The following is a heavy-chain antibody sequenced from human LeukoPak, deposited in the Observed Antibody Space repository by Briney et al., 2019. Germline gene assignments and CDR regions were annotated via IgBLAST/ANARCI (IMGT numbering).Heavy chain of an antibody. J-gene: IGHJ4*02. CDR2: ISAYNGKT. Sequence: ASVKVSCKASGYTFTSYGISWVRQAPGQGREGMGWISAYNGKTNHAQNFQGRVTMTTDTSTSTAYMELRSLRSDDTAVYYCARDGKQQLGFDYWGQGTRVTVSS. D-gene: IGHD6-13*01. CDR1: GYTFTSYG. CDR3: ARDGKQQLGFDY. V-gene: IGHV1-18*01.